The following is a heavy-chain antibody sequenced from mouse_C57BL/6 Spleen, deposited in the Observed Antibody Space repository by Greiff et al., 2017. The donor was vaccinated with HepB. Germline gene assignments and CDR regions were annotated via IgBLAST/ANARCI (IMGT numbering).Heavy chain of an antibody. Sequence: VQLQQSGAELVRPGASVTLSCKASGYTFTDYEVHWVKQTPVHGLEWIGAIDPETGGTAYNQKFKGKAILTADKSSSTAYMELRSLTSEDSAVYYCTNYGSSPYYFDYWGQGTTLTVSS. CDR3: TNYGSSPYYFDY. V-gene: IGHV1-15*01. J-gene: IGHJ2*01. D-gene: IGHD1-1*01. CDR1: GYTFTDYE. CDR2: IDPETGGT.